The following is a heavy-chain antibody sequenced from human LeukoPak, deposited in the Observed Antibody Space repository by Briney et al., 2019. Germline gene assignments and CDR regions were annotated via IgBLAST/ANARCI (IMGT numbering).Heavy chain of an antibody. V-gene: IGHV5-51*01. D-gene: IGHD2-2*01. CDR3: ARQNDVVVPAAIHFDY. J-gene: IGHJ4*02. Sequence: KVSCKTSGDTDSNYAVSWVRQAPGQGLEWMGIIYPGDSDTRYSPSFQGQVTISADKSISTAYLQWSSLKASDTAMYYCARQNDVVVPAAIHFDYWGQGTLVTVSS. CDR1: GDTDSNYA. CDR2: IYPGDSDT.